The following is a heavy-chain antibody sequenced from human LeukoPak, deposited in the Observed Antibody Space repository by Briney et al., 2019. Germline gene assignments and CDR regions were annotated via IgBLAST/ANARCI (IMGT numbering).Heavy chain of an antibody. CDR3: ARLGGYCDYGWEAFCI. CDR2: INPADSDT. CDR1: VYRLHNLW. V-gene: IGHV5-51*01. D-gene: IGHD5-12*01. Sequence: GESLKTFRSGSVYRLHNLWGACGRQMPGKGLEWMGIINPADSDTIYSPSFHGQVTISADKSISTAYLQWSSLKASDTAMYYCARLGGYCDYGWEAFCIWGPRTMVTVFS. J-gene: IGHJ3*02.